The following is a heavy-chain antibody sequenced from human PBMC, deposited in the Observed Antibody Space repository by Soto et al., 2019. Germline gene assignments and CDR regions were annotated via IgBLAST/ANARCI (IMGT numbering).Heavy chain of an antibody. D-gene: IGHD5-12*01. V-gene: IGHV1-18*01. Sequence: QVQLVQSGGEVKKPGASVKVSCKASGYTFTIYGINWVRQAPGQGLEWMGWISPDNGNTNYAQKLQGRVTMTTDTSPSTAYMEPRGPKTDHTALYYWARAPGYSGYAGMDVWGQGTTVTVSS. CDR2: ISPDNGNT. CDR3: ARAPGYSGYAGMDV. J-gene: IGHJ6*02. CDR1: GYTFTIYG.